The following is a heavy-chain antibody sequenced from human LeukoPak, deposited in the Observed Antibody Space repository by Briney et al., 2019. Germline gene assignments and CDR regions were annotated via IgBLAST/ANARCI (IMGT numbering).Heavy chain of an antibody. J-gene: IGHJ4*02. CDR2: ISSSSSTI. Sequence: PGGSLRLSCAASGFTFSSYSMNWVRQAPGKGLEWVSYISSSSSTIYYADSVKGRFTISRDNAKNSLYLQMNSLRAEDTAVYYCARDPFNYPGIAAAGTGFGYWGQGTLVTVSS. D-gene: IGHD6-13*01. CDR3: ARDPFNYPGIAAAGTGFGY. V-gene: IGHV3-48*01. CDR1: GFTFSSYS.